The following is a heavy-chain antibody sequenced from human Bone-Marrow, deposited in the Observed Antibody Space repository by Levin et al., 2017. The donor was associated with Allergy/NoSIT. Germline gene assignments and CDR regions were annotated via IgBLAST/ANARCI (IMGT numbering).Heavy chain of an antibody. J-gene: IGHJ4*02. CDR2: ISGSGVVP. V-gene: IGHV3-23*01. CDR3: AKTYYDILTGLFYFDY. D-gene: IGHD3-9*01. CDR1: GFSFSSFA. Sequence: ETLSLTCAASGFSFSSFAMSWVRQAPGKGLEWVSGISGSGVVPYYSDSVKGRFTISRDNSKNTLYLQMNSLRAEDTAVYYCAKTYYDILTGLFYFDYWGQGTLVTVSS.